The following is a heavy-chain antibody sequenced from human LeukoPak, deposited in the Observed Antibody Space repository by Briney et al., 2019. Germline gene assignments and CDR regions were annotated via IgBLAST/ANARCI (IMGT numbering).Heavy chain of an antibody. CDR2: IYFSGST. CDR1: GGSIGSGGYY. Sequence: KTSETLSLTCTVSGGSIGSGGYYWSWIRQPPGQGLEWIGYIYFSGSTNYNPSLKSRVTISVDTSKNQFSLKLSSVTAADTAVYYCARSKSQSGSYRYYFDYWGQGTLVTVSS. J-gene: IGHJ4*02. D-gene: IGHD1-26*01. CDR3: ARSKSQSGSYRYYFDY. V-gene: IGHV4-61*08.